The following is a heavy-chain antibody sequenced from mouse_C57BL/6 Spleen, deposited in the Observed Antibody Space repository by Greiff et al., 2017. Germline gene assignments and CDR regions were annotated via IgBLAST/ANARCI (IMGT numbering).Heavy chain of an antibody. CDR1: GYAFSSYW. CDR3: ARERDYYGSSYNYAMDY. Sequence: VHLVESGAELVKPGASVKISCKASGYAFSSYWMNWVKQRPGKGLEWIGQIYPGDGDTNYNGKFKGKATLTADKSSSTAYMQLSSLTSEDSAVYFCARERDYYGSSYNYAMDYWGQGTSVTVSS. CDR2: IYPGDGDT. J-gene: IGHJ4*01. V-gene: IGHV1-80*01. D-gene: IGHD1-1*01.